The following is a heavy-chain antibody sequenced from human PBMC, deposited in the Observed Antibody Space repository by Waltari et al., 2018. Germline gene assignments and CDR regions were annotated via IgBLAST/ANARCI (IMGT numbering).Heavy chain of an antibody. V-gene: IGHV1-69-2*01. CDR2: LDPEDAET. D-gene: IGHD6-6*01. CDR1: GYTLTDYY. J-gene: IGHJ5*02. Sequence: EVRLIQSGTEVKKPGAKVKISCKISGYTLTDYYIHWIQQAPGKGLQWMGFLDPEDAETYYAESFQGRVTISADTSSGTAYMEWSSLRSEDTALYYCATDIRSSSSRAWFDPWGQGTLVTVSS. CDR3: ATDIRSSSSRAWFDP.